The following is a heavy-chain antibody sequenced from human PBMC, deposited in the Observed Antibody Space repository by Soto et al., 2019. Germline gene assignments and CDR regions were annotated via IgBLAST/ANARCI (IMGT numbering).Heavy chain of an antibody. J-gene: IGHJ6*02. CDR1: VDTFTDYW. CDR2: IYPGDSDT. D-gene: IGHD6-13*01. V-gene: IGHV5-51*01. CDR3: ARNISNFRYYYYAMAV. Sequence: GESLKISCKGSVDTFTDYWIGWVRQLPGKGLEWRGIIYPGDSDTRYSPSFQGQVTITADKSTSTAYLQWNTLKASDTAMYYCARNISNFRYYYYAMAVWGQGTTVTFSS.